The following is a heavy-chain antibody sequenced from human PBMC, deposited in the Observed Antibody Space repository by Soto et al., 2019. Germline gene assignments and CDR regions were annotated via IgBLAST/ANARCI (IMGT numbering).Heavy chain of an antibody. CDR2: ISWDGGST. V-gene: IGHV3-43*01. CDR1: GFTFDYYT. CDR3: AKDFHPRYYYYGMDV. Sequence: GGSLRLSCAASGFTFDYYTMHWVRQAPGKGLEWVSLISWDGGSTYYADSVKGRFTISRDNSKNSLYLQMNSLRTEDTALYYCAKDFHPRYYYYGMDVWGQGTTVTVSS. J-gene: IGHJ6*02.